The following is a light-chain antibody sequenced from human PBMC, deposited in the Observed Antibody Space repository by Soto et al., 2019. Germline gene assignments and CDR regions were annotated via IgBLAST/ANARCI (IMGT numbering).Light chain of an antibody. J-gene: IGKJ2*01. CDR2: GAS. CDR3: QQSYSAPRT. V-gene: IGKV1-39*01. Sequence: DIQMTQSPSSLPASVGDRISITCRASQSTGTYLSWYQQKPGKAPKLLIYGASNLQSGVPSRFSGSGSETGFTLTISSLQPEDFATYYCQQSYSAPRTFGQGTKVDIK. CDR1: QSTGTY.